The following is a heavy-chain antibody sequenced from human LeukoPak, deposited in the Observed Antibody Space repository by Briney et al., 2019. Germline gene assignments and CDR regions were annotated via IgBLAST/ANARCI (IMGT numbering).Heavy chain of an antibody. V-gene: IGHV1-58*02. Sequence: SVKVSCKASIFTFISSGMQWVRQARGQRLEWIGWIVVGSGNTNYAQKFQERVTITRDMSTSTAYMELSSLRSEDTAVYYCAAPRRGPHTLMDPRDAFDIWGQGTMVTVSS. CDR1: IFTFISSG. D-gene: IGHD5-18*01. J-gene: IGHJ3*02. CDR3: AAPRRGPHTLMDPRDAFDI. CDR2: IVVGSGNT.